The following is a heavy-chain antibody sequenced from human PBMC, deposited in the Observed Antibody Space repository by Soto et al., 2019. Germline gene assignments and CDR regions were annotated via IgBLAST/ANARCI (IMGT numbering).Heavy chain of an antibody. Sequence: GGSVRLSCAAAGFTFGNYWRHWVCQAPGKGLMWVSRINTDGSRTTYADSVKGRFAISRDNAKNTVYLQMNSLRAEDTAVYYCARMKSGSYDWFDPWGQGTLVTVSS. D-gene: IGHD3-10*01. V-gene: IGHV3-74*01. J-gene: IGHJ5*02. CDR1: GFTFGNYW. CDR2: INTDGSRT. CDR3: ARMKSGSYDWFDP.